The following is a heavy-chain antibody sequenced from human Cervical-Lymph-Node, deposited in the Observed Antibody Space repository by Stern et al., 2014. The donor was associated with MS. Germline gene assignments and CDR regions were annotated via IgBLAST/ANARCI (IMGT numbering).Heavy chain of an antibody. V-gene: IGHV2-5*02. CDR3: AHIVLPPYGMDV. CDR2: IYWDDDK. J-gene: IGHJ6*02. Sequence: ESGPTLVKPTQTLTLTCTFSGFSLSTSGVGVGWIRQPPGKALERLALIYWDDDKLYRPSLKSRLTLTRDTSNNQVVLILTNMDALDTATYYCAHIVLPPYGMDVWGQGTTVTVSS. CDR1: GFSLSTSGVG.